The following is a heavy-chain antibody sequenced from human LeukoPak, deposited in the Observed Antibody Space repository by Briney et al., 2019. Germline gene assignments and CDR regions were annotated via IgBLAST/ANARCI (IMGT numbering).Heavy chain of an antibody. CDR1: GFTFSGYA. D-gene: IGHD3-9*01. CDR2: FGTDGKT. Sequence: QPGGSLRLSCTASGFTFSGYAMSSVRQAPGKGLEWVSGFGTDGKTHYAESVQGRFAISRDASKTTLYLQMNSLRAEDTALYYCARDLHDWVAMDVWGQGTTVTVFS. J-gene: IGHJ6*02. V-gene: IGHV3-23*01. CDR3: ARDLHDWVAMDV.